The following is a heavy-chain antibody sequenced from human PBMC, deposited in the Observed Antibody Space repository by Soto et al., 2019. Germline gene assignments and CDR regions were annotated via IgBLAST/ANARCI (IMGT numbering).Heavy chain of an antibody. CDR2: ISGSGGST. J-gene: IGHJ4*02. CDR3: AKEYSGYDKGLITGTTRGSPSFDY. Sequence: GGSLRLSCAASGFTFSSYAMSWVRQAPGKGLEWVSAISGSGGSTYYADSVKGRFTISRDNSKNTLYLQMNSLRAEDTAVYYCAKEYSGYDKGLITGTTRGSPSFDYWGQGTLVTVSS. CDR1: GFTFSSYA. V-gene: IGHV3-23*01. D-gene: IGHD5-12*01.